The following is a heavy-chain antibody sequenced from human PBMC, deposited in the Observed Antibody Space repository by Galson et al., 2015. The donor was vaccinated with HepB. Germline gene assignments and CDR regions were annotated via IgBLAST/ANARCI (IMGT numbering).Heavy chain of an antibody. CDR1: GFSFSRYW. CDR2: INNDGSST. Sequence: LRLSCAGSGFSFSRYWMHWVRQAPGKGLVWVSRINNDGSSTSYADSVKGRFTISRDNAKNTLYLQMNSLRAEDTAVYYCATNYYDTTGFYPFYFDSWGQGTLVTVSS. J-gene: IGHJ4*02. V-gene: IGHV3-74*01. CDR3: ATNYYDTTGFYPFYFDS. D-gene: IGHD3-22*01.